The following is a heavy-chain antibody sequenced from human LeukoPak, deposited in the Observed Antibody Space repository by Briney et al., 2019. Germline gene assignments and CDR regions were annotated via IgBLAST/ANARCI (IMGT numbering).Heavy chain of an antibody. CDR1: GFTFSDYS. Sequence: GGSLRLSCAASGFTFSDYSMNWVRQAPGKGLEWVSSISSSSSYIYYADSVKGRFTISRDNAKNSLYLQMNSLRAEDTAVYYCARGGSAYSSTPFDYWGQGTLVTISS. D-gene: IGHD6-13*01. CDR2: ISSSSSYI. CDR3: ARGGSAYSSTPFDY. V-gene: IGHV3-21*01. J-gene: IGHJ4*02.